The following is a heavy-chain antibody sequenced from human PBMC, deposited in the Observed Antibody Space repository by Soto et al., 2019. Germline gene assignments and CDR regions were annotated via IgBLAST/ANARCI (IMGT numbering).Heavy chain of an antibody. V-gene: IGHV4-31*03. Sequence: QVKLQESGPGLLQPSQTLSLTGTVSGGSFTGGGSSWGWFRQHPGPGLGWIGHISYSGSTYYNTSLKSRVTISVDTSRNQFSLIVNSVTAADTAVYYCARGVLHWGQGTLVTVSS. J-gene: IGHJ4*01. CDR2: ISYSGST. CDR3: ARGVLH. CDR1: GGSFTGGGSS.